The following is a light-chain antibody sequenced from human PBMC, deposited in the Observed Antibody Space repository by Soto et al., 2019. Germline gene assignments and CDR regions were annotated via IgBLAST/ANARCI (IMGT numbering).Light chain of an antibody. J-gene: IGLJ2*01. V-gene: IGLV1-47*01. CDR3: VAWDGSLNSLL. CDR1: SSNIGSNY. CDR2: RTD. Sequence: QSVLTQPPSASGTPGQRVTISCSGSSSNIGSNYVYWYQQVPGTAPKLLIYRTDQRPSGVPDRFSASKPGASASLVISGLRSEEEADYYCVAWDGSLNSLLFGGGTKLTVL.